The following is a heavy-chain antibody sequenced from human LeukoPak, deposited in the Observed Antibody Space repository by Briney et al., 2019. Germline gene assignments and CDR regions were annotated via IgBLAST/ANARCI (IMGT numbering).Heavy chain of an antibody. CDR2: IYYSGST. J-gene: IGHJ4*02. CDR1: GGSISSYY. Sequence: SETLSLTCTVSGGSISSYYWSWIRQPPGKGLEWIGYIYYSGSTNYNPSLKSRVTISVDTSKNQFSLELSSVTAADTAVYYCARVNEDYFDYWGQGTLVTVSS. CDR3: ARVNEDYFDY. V-gene: IGHV4-59*01.